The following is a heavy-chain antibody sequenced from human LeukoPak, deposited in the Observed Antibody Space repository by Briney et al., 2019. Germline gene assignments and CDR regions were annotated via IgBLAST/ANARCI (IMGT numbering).Heavy chain of an antibody. D-gene: IGHD5-18*01. J-gene: IGHJ6*03. CDR2: MNPNSGNT. V-gene: IGHV1-8*03. CDR3: ARGAKGGIQLWLHGDYYYYYMDV. Sequence: ASVKVSCKASGYTFTSYGISWVRQAPGQGLEWMGWMNPNSGNTGYAQKFQGRVTITRNTSISTAYMELSSLRSEDTAVYYCARGAKGGIQLWLHGDYYYYYMDVWGKGTTVTVSS. CDR1: GYTFTSYG.